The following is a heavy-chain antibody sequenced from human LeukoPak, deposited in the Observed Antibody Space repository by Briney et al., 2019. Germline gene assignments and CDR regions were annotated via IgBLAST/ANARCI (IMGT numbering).Heavy chain of an antibody. J-gene: IGHJ4*02. CDR2: ISGSGSST. CDR3: AKNNGGEQYFDWVTN. V-gene: IGHV3-23*01. Sequence: GGSLRLSCAASGLRFNSYAMSWVRQAPGKGLEWVSLISGSGSSTYYADSVKGRFTISRDNSQNTLYVQMNSLRVEDTAVYYCAKNNGGEQYFDWVTNWGQGTLVTVSS. D-gene: IGHD3-9*01. CDR1: GLRFNSYA.